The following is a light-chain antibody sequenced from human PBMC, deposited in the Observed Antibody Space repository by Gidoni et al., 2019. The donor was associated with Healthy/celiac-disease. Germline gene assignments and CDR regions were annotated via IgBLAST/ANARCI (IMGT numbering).Light chain of an antibody. CDR3: SSYTSSSVV. CDR1: SSDFGGYNY. J-gene: IGLJ2*01. V-gene: IGLV2-14*01. CDR2: EVS. Sequence: QSALTQPASVSGSPGQSITISCTGTSSDFGGYNYVPWYQQHPGKAPKLMIYEVSHRPSGVSNRFSGSKSGNTASLTISGLQAEDEADYYCSSYTSSSVVFGGGTKLTVL.